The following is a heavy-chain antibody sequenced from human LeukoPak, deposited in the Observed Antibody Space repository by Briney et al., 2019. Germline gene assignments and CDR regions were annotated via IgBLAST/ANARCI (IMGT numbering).Heavy chain of an antibody. CDR1: GGTFSSYA. CDR3: ARDPDPESYSSGWFGVSGMDV. D-gene: IGHD6-19*01. CDR2: IIPTFGTA. J-gene: IGHJ6*04. Sequence: ASVKVSCKASGGTFSSYAISWVRQAPGQGLEWMGGIIPTFGTANYAQKFQGRVTITADESTSTAYMELSSLRSEDTAVYYCARDPDPESYSSGWFGVSGMDVWGKGTTVTVSS. V-gene: IGHV1-69*01.